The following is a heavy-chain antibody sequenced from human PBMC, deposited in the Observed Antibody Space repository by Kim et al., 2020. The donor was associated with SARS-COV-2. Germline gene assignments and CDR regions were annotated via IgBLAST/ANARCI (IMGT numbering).Heavy chain of an antibody. Sequence: GGSLRLSCTASGFTFGDYAMSWFRQAPGKGLEWVGFIRSKAYGGTTEYAASVKGRFTISSDDSKSIAYLQMNSLKTEDTAVYYCTREISDYGDYGGVDYWGQGTLVTVSS. D-gene: IGHD4-17*01. J-gene: IGHJ4*02. CDR1: GFTFGDYA. CDR2: IRSKAYGGTT. V-gene: IGHV3-49*03. CDR3: TREISDYGDYGGVDY.